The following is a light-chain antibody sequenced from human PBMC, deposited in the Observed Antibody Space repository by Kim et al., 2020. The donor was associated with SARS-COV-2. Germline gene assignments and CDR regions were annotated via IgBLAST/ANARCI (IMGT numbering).Light chain of an antibody. CDR1: QSVGNNY. Sequence: IVLTQSPGTLSLSPGERATLSCRASQSVGNNYLAWYQQKPGRSPTLLIYNASSRVTGVADRFAGSGSGTDFTLTVSRLEPEDFAVYYCQQYAWAPLNVGGGTKVDIK. J-gene: IGKJ4*01. V-gene: IGKV3-20*01. CDR3: QQYAWAPLN. CDR2: NAS.